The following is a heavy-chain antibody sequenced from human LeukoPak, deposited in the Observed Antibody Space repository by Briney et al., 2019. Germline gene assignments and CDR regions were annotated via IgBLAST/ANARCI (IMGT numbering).Heavy chain of an antibody. Sequence: GGSLRLSCAASGFTFDDYTMHWVRQAPGKGLEWVSLISWGGGSTYYADSVKGRFTISRDNSKNSLYLQMNSLRTEDTALYYCAKGRFGELLFNYMDVWGKGTTVTVSS. CDR2: ISWGGGST. D-gene: IGHD3-10*01. CDR1: GFTFDDYT. J-gene: IGHJ6*03. CDR3: AKGRFGELLFNYMDV. V-gene: IGHV3-43*01.